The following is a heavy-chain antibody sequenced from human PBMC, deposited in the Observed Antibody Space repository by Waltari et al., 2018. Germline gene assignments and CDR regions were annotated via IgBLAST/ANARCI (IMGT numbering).Heavy chain of an antibody. CDR1: GYNFTGYN. CDR2: INPNSGGT. CDR3: ARDTYYYDSSYYFDY. Sequence: QVQLVQSGAEVNKPGASVKVSCKASGYNFTGYNMHWVRQAPGQGLEWMGWINPNSGGTNYAQKFQGRVTMTRDTSISTAYMELSRLRSDDTAVYYCARDTYYYDSSYYFDYWGQGTLVTVSS. J-gene: IGHJ4*02. V-gene: IGHV1-2*02. D-gene: IGHD3-22*01.